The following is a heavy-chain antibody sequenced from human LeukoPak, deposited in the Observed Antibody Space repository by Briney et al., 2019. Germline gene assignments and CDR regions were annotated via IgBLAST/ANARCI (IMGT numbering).Heavy chain of an antibody. V-gene: IGHV4-59*01. CDR1: GGSINGYY. J-gene: IGHJ4*02. CDR3: ARRATSGSPYYLDY. Sequence: SETLSLTRTVAGGSINGYYCTWIRLPPGEELEWLGYMYYSGNTNYNPSLKSRVTMSVDTLKNQFSLKLRSVTAADTAVYYCARRATSGSPYYLDYWGQGALVTVSS. D-gene: IGHD3-10*01. CDR2: MYYSGNT.